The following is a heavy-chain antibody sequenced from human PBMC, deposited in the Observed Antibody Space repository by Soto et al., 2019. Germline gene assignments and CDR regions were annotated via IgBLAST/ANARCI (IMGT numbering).Heavy chain of an antibody. CDR2: ISYDGSNA. V-gene: IGHV3-30*04. Sequence: QEQLVESGGGVVQPGTSLRLYCTASGFSFSTYAMYWVRQAPGKGLEWVAIISYDGSNAQYADSVKGRFTVARDNSKNTLYLQMHSLTAEDTAAYYCARDGGGFGELLLNSYDAFDLWGQGKLVTVSS. CDR3: ARDGGGFGELLLNSYDAFDL. D-gene: IGHD3-10*01. J-gene: IGHJ3*01. CDR1: GFSFSTYA.